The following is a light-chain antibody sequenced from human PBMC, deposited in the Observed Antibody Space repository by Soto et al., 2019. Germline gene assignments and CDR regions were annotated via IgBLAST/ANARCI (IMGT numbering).Light chain of an antibody. V-gene: IGKV3-20*01. CDR3: QHYGGSPLT. CDR1: QSISNK. Sequence: EIVMTQSPATLSVSPGERATLSCRASQSISNKLAWYQHKPGQAPRLLVYGASSRATGIPDRFSGSVSGTDFTLAISRLEPEDFAVYYCQHYGGSPLTFGQGTRLEIK. CDR2: GAS. J-gene: IGKJ5*01.